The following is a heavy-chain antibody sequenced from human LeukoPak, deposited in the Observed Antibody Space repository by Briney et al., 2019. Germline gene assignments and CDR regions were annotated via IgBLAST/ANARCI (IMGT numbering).Heavy chain of an antibody. Sequence: GASVKVSSKASGSTFTGYNMHWVRQPPAQGLQGMGWINPNSGGTNYTQKFQGRVTMTRDTSISTAYMELSRLRSDDTAVYYCVRFGPTGTFDYWGQGTLVTVSS. CDR2: INPNSGGT. J-gene: IGHJ4*02. V-gene: IGHV1-2*02. CDR1: GSTFTGYN. CDR3: VRFGPTGTFDY. D-gene: IGHD1-7*01.